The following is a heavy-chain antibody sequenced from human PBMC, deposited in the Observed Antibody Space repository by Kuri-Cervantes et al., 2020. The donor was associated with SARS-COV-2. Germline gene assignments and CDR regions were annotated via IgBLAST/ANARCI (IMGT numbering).Heavy chain of an antibody. V-gene: IGHV3-23*01. CDR2: ISGSGGST. CDR3: ARAPELLVGPSTCDY. D-gene: IGHD1-26*01. CDR1: GFTFSSYA. Sequence: GESLKISCAASGFTFSSYAMSWVRQAPGKGLEWVSAISGSGGSTYYADSVKGRFTISRDNARNSLSLQMDSLRAEDTAVYYCARAPELLVGPSTCDYWGQGILVTVSS. J-gene: IGHJ4*02.